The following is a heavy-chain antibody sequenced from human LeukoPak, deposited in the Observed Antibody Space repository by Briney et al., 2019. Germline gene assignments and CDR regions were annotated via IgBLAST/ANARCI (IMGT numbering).Heavy chain of an antibody. CDR1: GYTFTSYF. V-gene: IGHV1-46*01. D-gene: IGHD3-22*01. CDR3: ARVHYYDSSGYYYFDY. J-gene: IGHJ4*02. CDR2: INPSGGST. Sequence: ASVKVSCKASGYTFTSYFIHWVRQPPGQGLEWMGIINPSGGSTGYPQKFQGRVTMTRDTSTSTVYMELSSLRSEDAAVCYCARVHYYDSSGYYYFDYWGQGTLVTVSS.